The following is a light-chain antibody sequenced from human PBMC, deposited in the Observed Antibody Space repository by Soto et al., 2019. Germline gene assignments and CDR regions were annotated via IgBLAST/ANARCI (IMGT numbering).Light chain of an antibody. CDR1: QALSNW. J-gene: IGKJ5*01. V-gene: IGKV1-12*01. CDR2: AAS. Sequence: IQVTQCPIYVTESPGDRVTITCRASQALSNWLAWYQQKPGKAPKLLIYAASSLQSGVPSRFSGSGSGTDFTLTISNLQPEDFATYYCQQTNSSPITFGQGTRLEIK. CDR3: QQTNSSPIT.